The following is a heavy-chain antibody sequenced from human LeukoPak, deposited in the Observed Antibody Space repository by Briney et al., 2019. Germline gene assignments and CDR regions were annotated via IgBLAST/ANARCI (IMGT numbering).Heavy chain of an antibody. CDR3: ARAPHYTVTTVDYFDY. CDR2: MNPNSGNT. D-gene: IGHD4-17*01. Sequence: ASVKVSCKASGYTFTSYDINWVRQATGQGLEWMGWMNPNSGNTGNAQKFQGRVTMTRNTSISTAYMELSSLRSEDTAVYYCARAPHYTVTTVDYFDYWGQGTLVTVSS. J-gene: IGHJ4*02. V-gene: IGHV1-8*01. CDR1: GYTFTSYD.